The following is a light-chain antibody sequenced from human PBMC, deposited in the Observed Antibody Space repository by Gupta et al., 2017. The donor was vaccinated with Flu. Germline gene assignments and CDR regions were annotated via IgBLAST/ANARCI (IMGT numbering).Light chain of an antibody. CDR3: QTWGTGPV. V-gene: IGLV4-69*01. Sequence: QLLLTQSPSASASLGASVKLTCTLSSGHSSYAIAWHQQQPEKGPQYLMKLNSDGSHSKGDGIPDRFSGSSSGAERYLTISSLQSEDEADYYCQTWGTGPVFGGGTKLTVL. CDR1: SGHSSYA. J-gene: IGLJ3*02. CDR2: LNSDGSH.